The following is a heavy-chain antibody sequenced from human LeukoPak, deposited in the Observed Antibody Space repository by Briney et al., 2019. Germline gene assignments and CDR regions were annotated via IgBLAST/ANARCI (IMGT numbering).Heavy chain of an antibody. CDR3: ARDLFSYTTLRYFGY. J-gene: IGHJ4*02. CDR2: IYYSGTT. Sequence: PSETLSLTCTASGGSISSGDYYWSWIRQPPGKGLEWIGYIYYSGTTYYNPSLKSRVTISIDTSKNQFSLKLSSVTAADTAVYYCARDLFSYTTLRYFGYWGQGALVTVSS. D-gene: IGHD2-15*01. CDR1: GGSISSGDYY. V-gene: IGHV4-30-4*01.